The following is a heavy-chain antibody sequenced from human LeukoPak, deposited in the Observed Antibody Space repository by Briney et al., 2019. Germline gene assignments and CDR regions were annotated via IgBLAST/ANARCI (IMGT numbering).Heavy chain of an antibody. CDR3: ARDRRDYYDSSGYPNWYFDL. Sequence: SETLSLTCTVSGGSISSGGYYWSWIRQHPGKGLEWIGYIYYSGSTYYNPSLKSRVTISVDTSKNQFSLKLSSVTAADTAVYYCARDRRDYYDSSGYPNWYFDLWGRGTLVTVSS. CDR1: GGSISSGGYY. V-gene: IGHV4-31*03. J-gene: IGHJ2*01. CDR2: IYYSGST. D-gene: IGHD3-22*01.